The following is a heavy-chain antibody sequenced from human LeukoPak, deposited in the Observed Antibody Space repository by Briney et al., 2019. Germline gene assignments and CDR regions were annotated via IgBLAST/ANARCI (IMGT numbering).Heavy chain of an antibody. CDR2: ISYDGSNK. V-gene: IGHV3-30*18. CDR1: GFTFSSYG. Sequence: GRSLRLSCAASGFTFSSYGMHWARQAPGKGLEWVAVISYDGSNKYYADSVKGRFTISRDNSKNTLYLQMNSLRAEDTAVYYCAKEGWLQPFFDYWGQGTLVTVSS. CDR3: AKEGWLQPFFDY. D-gene: IGHD5-24*01. J-gene: IGHJ4*02.